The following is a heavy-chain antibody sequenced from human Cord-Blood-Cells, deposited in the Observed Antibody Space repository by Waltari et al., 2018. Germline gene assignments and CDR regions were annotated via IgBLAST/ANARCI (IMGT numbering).Heavy chain of an antibody. V-gene: IGHV3-30-3*01. CDR3: ARDNPARTTIDY. Sequence: QVQLVESGGGVVQPGRSLRLPCAASGFTFSCYAMHRVRQAPGKGLEWVAVISYDGSNKYYADSVKGRFTISRDNSKNTLYLQMNSLRAEDTAVYYCARDNPARTTIDYWGQGTLVTVSS. D-gene: IGHD4-4*01. CDR2: ISYDGSNK. CDR1: GFTFSCYA. J-gene: IGHJ4*02.